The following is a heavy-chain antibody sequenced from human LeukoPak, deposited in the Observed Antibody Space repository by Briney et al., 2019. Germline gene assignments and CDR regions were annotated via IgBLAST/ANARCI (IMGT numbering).Heavy chain of an antibody. CDR3: ARDIGGCYVGAFDI. D-gene: IGHD6-19*01. CDR2: IYYSGST. V-gene: IGHV4-59*01. Sequence: PSETLSLTCTVSGGSISSYYWSWIRQPPGKGLEWIGYIYYSGSTNYNPSLKSRVTISVDTSKNQFSLKLSSVTAADTAVYYCARDIGGCYVGAFDIWRQGTMVTVSS. CDR1: GGSISSYY. J-gene: IGHJ3*02.